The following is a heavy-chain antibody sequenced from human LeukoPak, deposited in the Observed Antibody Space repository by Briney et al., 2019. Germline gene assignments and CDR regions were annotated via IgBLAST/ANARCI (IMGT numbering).Heavy chain of an antibody. J-gene: IGHJ6*03. CDR2: ISGSDGRT. V-gene: IGHV3-23*01. D-gene: IGHD2-2*01. Sequence: GGSLRLSCAASGFTFSNYAMSWVRQAPGKGLEWVSSISGSDGRTYYADSVKGRFTISRDNSKNTLYLQMNSLRAEDTAVYYCARGVVVPAAMGYYMDVWGKGTTVTVSS. CDR3: ARGVVVPAAMGYYMDV. CDR1: GFTFSNYA.